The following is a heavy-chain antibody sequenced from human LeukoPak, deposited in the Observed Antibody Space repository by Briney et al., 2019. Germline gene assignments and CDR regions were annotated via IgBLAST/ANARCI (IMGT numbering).Heavy chain of an antibody. CDR1: GGSISSSNW. Sequence: SETLSLTCTVSGGSISSSNWWSWVRQPPGKGLEWIGEIYHSGSTNYNPSLKSRVTISVDKSKNQFSLKLSSVTAADTAVYYCARGLYDFWSGYYNAWFDPWGQGTLVTVSS. J-gene: IGHJ5*02. CDR2: IYHSGST. D-gene: IGHD3-3*01. CDR3: ARGLYDFWSGYYNAWFDP. V-gene: IGHV4-4*02.